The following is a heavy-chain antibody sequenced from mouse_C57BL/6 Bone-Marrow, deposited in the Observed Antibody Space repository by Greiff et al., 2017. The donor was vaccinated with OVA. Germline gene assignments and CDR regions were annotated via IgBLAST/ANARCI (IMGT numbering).Heavy chain of an antibody. D-gene: IGHD3-3*01. Sequence: QVHVKQPGAELVKPGASVKMSCKASGYTFTSYWITWVKQRPGQGLEWIGDIYPGSGSTNYNEKFKSKATLTVDTSSSTAYMQLSSLTSEDSAVYYCARFLGAMDYWGQGTSVTVSS. V-gene: IGHV1-55*01. CDR2: IYPGSGST. CDR3: ARFLGAMDY. CDR1: GYTFTSYW. J-gene: IGHJ4*01.